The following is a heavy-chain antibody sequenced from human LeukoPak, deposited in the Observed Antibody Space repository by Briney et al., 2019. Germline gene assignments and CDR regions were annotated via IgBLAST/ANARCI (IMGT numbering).Heavy chain of an antibody. J-gene: IGHJ3*02. CDR3: ARGPLELQEAFDI. V-gene: IGHV4-39*07. CDR2: INHSGST. D-gene: IGHD1-7*01. CDR1: GGPISSGSYY. Sequence: SETLSLMCTVSGGPISSGSYYWSWIRQPPGRGLEWIGEINHSGSTNYNPSLKSRVTISVDTSKNQFSLKLSSVTAADTAVYYCARGPLELQEAFDIWGQGTMVTVSS.